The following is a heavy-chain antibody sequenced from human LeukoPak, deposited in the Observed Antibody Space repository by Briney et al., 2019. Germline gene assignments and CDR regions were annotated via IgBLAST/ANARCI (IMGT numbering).Heavy chain of an antibody. D-gene: IGHD5-18*01. CDR1: GFTFSSYA. V-gene: IGHV3-23*01. J-gene: IGHJ5*02. CDR2: ISGSGGST. Sequence: GRSLRLSCAASGFTFSSYAMPWVRQAPGKGLEWVSAISGSGGSTYYADSVKGRFTISRDNSKDTLYLQMNSLRAEDTAVYYCAKDKYSPNINNWFDPWGQGTLVTVSS. CDR3: AKDKYSPNINNWFDP.